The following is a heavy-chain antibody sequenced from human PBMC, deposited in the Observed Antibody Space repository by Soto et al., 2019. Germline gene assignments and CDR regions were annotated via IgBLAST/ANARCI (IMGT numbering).Heavy chain of an antibody. D-gene: IGHD5-12*01. V-gene: IGHV3-33*06. CDR3: ANLWGDGYNLGQDYNGMDV. CDR1: GFRFENYG. J-gene: IGHJ6*02. Sequence: QVQMVESGGGVVQPGRSLRLSCAASGFRFENYGMHWVRQAPGRGLEWVAIIWYDGSLQYYAAAVKGRFTISRENSKNTLYLEMNSLRAEDTAVYYCANLWGDGYNLGQDYNGMDVWGQGTTVIVSS. CDR2: IWYDGSLQ.